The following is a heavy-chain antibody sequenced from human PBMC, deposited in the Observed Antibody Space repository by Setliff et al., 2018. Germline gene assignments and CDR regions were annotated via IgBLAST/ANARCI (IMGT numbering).Heavy chain of an antibody. J-gene: IGHJ3*02. CDR3: ARLLVVTDAFDI. V-gene: IGHV4-30-4*08. D-gene: IGHD3-22*01. Sequence: SETLSLTCTVSGGSISSGDYYWSWIRQPPGKGLEWIGYIYYSGSTYYNPSLKSRVTISVDTSKNQFSLKLSSVTAADTAVYYCARLLVVTDAFDIWGQGTMVTVSS. CDR1: GGSISSGDYY. CDR2: IYYSGST.